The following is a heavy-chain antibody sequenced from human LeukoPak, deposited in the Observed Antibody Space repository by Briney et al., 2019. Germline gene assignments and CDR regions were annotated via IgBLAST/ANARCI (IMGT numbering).Heavy chain of an antibody. CDR3: AKDLKELLWFGEFPN. CDR1: GFTFSSYA. J-gene: IGHJ4*02. Sequence: PGGSLRLSCAASGFTFSSYAMSWVRQAPGKGLEWVSAISGSGGSTYYADSVKGRFTISRDNSKNTLYLQMNSLRAEDTAVYYCAKDLKELLWFGEFPNWGQGTLVTVSS. V-gene: IGHV3-23*01. CDR2: ISGSGGST. D-gene: IGHD3-10*01.